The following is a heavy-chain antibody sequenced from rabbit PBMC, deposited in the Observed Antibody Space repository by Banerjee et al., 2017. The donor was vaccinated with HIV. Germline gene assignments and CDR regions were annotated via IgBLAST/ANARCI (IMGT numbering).Heavy chain of an antibody. J-gene: IGHJ4*01. CDR2: IYGGSSGST. Sequence: QSLEESGGDLVKPGASLTLTCTASGFDLSSYYYICWVRQAPGKGLEWIACIYGGSSGSTYYASWAKGRFTISKTSSTTVTLQMTSLTAADTATYFCARDGAAYGGYDFDLWGPGTLVTVS. CDR1: GFDLSSYYY. D-gene: IGHD2-1*01. V-gene: IGHV1S40*01. CDR3: ARDGAAYGGYDFDL.